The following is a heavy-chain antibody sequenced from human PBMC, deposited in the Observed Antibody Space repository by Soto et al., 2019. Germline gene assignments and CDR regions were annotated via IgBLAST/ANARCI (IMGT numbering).Heavy chain of an antibody. V-gene: IGHV1-69*02. Sequence: QVQLVQSGAEVKEPGSSVKVSCKVSGGPFSSKTINWARQVPGQGLEWRGSVIPIIGEGKYAQSFMGRVTITGERSASTAYMELSSLRSEDTAVYYCARPAVNDLDADSSAFDIWGQGTMVTVSS. CDR2: VIPIIGEG. CDR3: ARPAVNDLDADSSAFDI. J-gene: IGHJ3*02. D-gene: IGHD1-1*01. CDR1: GGPFSSKT.